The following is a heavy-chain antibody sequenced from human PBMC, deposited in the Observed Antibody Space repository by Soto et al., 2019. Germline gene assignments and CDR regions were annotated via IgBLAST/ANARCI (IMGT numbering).Heavy chain of an antibody. V-gene: IGHV4-4*02. CDR3: ARDRYDSSGYVIIEAFDI. J-gene: IGHJ3*02. CDR1: GGSISSSNW. Sequence: QVQLQESGPGLVKPSGTLSLTCAVSGGSISSSNWWSWVRQPPGKGLEWIGEIYHSGSTNYNPSLKGRVTISVDKSKNQFSLKLSSVTAADTAVYYCARDRYDSSGYVIIEAFDIWGQGTMVTVSS. CDR2: IYHSGST. D-gene: IGHD3-22*01.